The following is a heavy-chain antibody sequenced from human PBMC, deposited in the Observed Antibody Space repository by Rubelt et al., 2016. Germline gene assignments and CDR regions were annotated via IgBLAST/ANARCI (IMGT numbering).Heavy chain of an antibody. CDR1: GFTFSSYA. Sequence: AASGFTFSSYAMHWVRQAPGKGLEWVAVISYDGSNKYYADSVKGRFTISRDNSKNTLYLQMNSLRAEDTAVYYCAREEGRVRGEWYYYYGMDVWGQGTTVTVSS. D-gene: IGHD3-3*01. J-gene: IGHJ6*02. CDR2: ISYDGSNK. CDR3: AREEGRVRGEWYYYYGMDV. V-gene: IGHV3-30*04.